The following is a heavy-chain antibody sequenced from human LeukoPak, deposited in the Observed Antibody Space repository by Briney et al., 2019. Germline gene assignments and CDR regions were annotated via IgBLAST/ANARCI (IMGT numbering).Heavy chain of an antibody. CDR2: ISGSGGST. D-gene: IGHD2-21*02. CDR1: GLTFSSYA. Sequence: GGSLRLSCAASGLTFSSYAMSWVRQAPGKGLEWVSAISGSGGSTYYADSVKGRFTISRDNSKNTLYLQMNSLRAEDTAVYYCAKESRPYCGGDCYSQKWGQGTLVTVSS. V-gene: IGHV3-23*01. CDR3: AKESRPYCGGDCYSQK. J-gene: IGHJ4*02.